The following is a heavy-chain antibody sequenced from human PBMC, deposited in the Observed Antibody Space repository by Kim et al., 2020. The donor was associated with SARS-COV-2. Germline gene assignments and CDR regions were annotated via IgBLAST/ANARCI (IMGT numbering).Heavy chain of an antibody. D-gene: IGHD1-26*01. J-gene: IGHJ4*02. V-gene: IGHV3-64*01. CDR2: ISSNGGST. CDR1: GFTFSSYA. CDR3: ARAYSGSSPYTSNYFDY. Sequence: GGSLRLSCAASGFTFSSYAMHWVRQAPGKGLEYVSAISSNGGSTYYANSVKGRFTISRDNSKNTLYLQMGSLRAEDMAVYYCARAYSGSSPYTSNYFDYWGQGTLVTVSS.